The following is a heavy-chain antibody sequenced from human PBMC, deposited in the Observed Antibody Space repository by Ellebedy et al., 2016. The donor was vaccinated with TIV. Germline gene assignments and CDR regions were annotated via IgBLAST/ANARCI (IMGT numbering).Heavy chain of an antibody. V-gene: IGHV4-39*01. J-gene: IGHJ4*02. CDR1: GGSISSNNSS. Sequence: MPSETLSLTCTVSGGSISSNNSSWGWIRPPPGKGLEWIGNIYYSGSTYHSPSLKSRVTISVDTSKNQFSLKLSSVTAADTAVYYCARTFSPHCSSGVCYMAYYFDYWGQGTLVTVSS. D-gene: IGHD2-8*01. CDR3: ARTFSPHCSSGVCYMAYYFDY. CDR2: IYYSGST.